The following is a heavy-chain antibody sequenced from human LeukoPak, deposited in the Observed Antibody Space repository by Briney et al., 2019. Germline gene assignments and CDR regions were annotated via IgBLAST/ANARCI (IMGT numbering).Heavy chain of an antibody. V-gene: IGHV3-21*01. CDR1: GFTFSSNC. CDR2: ISGSISYV. J-gene: IGHJ4*02. Sequence: GGSLRLSCAASGFTFSSNCMNWVRQAPGKGLEWVSSISGSISYVYYADSVKGRFTISRDYAKNSLYLQMNSLRAEDTAVYYCARDFQGEWAARLGSFDYWGQGTLVTVSS. D-gene: IGHD6-6*01. CDR3: ARDFQGEWAARLGSFDY.